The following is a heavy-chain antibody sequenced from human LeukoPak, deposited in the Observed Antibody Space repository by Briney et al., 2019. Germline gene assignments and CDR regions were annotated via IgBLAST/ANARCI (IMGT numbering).Heavy chain of an antibody. V-gene: IGHV4-34*01. D-gene: IGHD3-10*01. J-gene: IGHJ5*02. CDR2: INHSGST. CDR1: GGSFSGYY. CDR3: ARHVTAYYYGSGTRDWFDP. Sequence: KPSETLSLTCAVYGGSFSGYYWSWIRQPPGKGLEWIGEINHSGSTNYNPSLKSRVTISVDTSKNQFSLKLSSVTAADTAVYYCARHVTAYYYGSGTRDWFDPWGQGTLVTVSS.